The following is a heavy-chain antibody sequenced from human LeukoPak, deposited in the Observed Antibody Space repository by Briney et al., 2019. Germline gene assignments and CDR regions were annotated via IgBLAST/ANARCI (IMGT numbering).Heavy chain of an antibody. V-gene: IGHV1-69*04. CDR2: IIPILGIA. J-gene: IGHJ4*02. CDR3: ARDHRYGYVFDY. D-gene: IGHD5-18*01. CDR1: GGTFSSYA. Sequence: SVKVSCKASGGTFSSYAISWVRQAPGQGLEWMGRIIPILGIANYAQKFQGRVTITADKSTSTAYMELSSLRSEDTAVYYCARDHRYGYVFDYWGQGTLVTVSS.